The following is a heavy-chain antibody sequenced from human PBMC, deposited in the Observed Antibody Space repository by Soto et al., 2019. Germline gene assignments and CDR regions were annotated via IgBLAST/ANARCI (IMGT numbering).Heavy chain of an antibody. D-gene: IGHD3-16*01. Sequence: EVQLLESGGGLVQPGGSLRLSCAASGFTVSSYAMSWVRQAPEKVLEWVSVISGSGSTYSADSVKGLFTISRDSSKNTVYLQMNSLRAEDTAVYYCAKALRFTFTTGYYMDVWGRGTTVTVSS. J-gene: IGHJ6*03. CDR1: GFTVSSYA. V-gene: IGHV3-23*01. CDR2: ISGSGST. CDR3: AKALRFTFTTGYYMDV.